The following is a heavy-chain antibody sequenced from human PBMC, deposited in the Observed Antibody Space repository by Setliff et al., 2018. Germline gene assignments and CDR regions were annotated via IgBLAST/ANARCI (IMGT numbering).Heavy chain of an antibody. CDR3: VPGRGS. CDR1: EFTFNKYW. Sequence: GGSLRLSCAASEFTFNKYWMTWVRQAPGKGLEWVANIDPGGIGKYYIDSVRGRFTISRDNAQKTLYLHMNNLRADDTAVFYCVPGRGSWGQGALVTVSS. D-gene: IGHD6-25*01. J-gene: IGHJ5*02. CDR2: IDPGGIGK. V-gene: IGHV3-7*01.